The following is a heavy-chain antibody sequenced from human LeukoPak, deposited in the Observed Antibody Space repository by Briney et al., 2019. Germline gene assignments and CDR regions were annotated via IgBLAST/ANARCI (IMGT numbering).Heavy chain of an antibody. V-gene: IGHV4-59*01. CDR2: IYYSGST. D-gene: IGHD6-19*01. CDR1: GGSISSYY. Sequence: SETLSLTCTVSGGSISSYYWSWIRQPPGKGLEWIGYIYYSGSTNYNPSLKSRVTISVDTSKNQFSLKLSSVTAADTAVYYCTGIAVAGTVVDYWGQGTLVTVPS. CDR3: TGIAVAGTVVDY. J-gene: IGHJ4*02.